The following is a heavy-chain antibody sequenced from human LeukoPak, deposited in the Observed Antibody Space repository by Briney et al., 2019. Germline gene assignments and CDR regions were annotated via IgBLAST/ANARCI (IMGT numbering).Heavy chain of an antibody. J-gene: IGHJ2*01. Sequence: GGSLRLSCAASGFTFSSYSMNWVRQAPGKGLEWVSSISSSSSYINYADSVKGRFTISRDNTKNSLYLQMNSLRAEDTAVYYCARDSQVVVAATPGYWYFDLWGRGTLVTVSS. CDR1: GFTFSSYS. V-gene: IGHV3-21*01. CDR2: ISSSSSYI. CDR3: ARDSQVVVAATPGYWYFDL. D-gene: IGHD2-15*01.